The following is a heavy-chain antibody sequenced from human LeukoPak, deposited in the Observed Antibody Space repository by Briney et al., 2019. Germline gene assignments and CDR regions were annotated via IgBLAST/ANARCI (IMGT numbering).Heavy chain of an antibody. J-gene: IGHJ4*02. CDR3: ARSDDFWSGSSDY. V-gene: IGHV1-69*04. CDR2: IIPILGIA. D-gene: IGHD3-3*01. CDR1: GGTFSSYA. Sequence: SVKVSCKASGGTFSSYAISWVRQAPGQGLEWMGRIIPILGIANYAQKFQGRVTITADKSTSTAYMELSSLRSEDTAVYYCARSDDFWSGSSDYWGQGTLVTVSP.